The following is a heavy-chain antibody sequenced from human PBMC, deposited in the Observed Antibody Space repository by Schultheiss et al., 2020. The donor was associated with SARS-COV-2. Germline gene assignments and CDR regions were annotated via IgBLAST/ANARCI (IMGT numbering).Heavy chain of an antibody. J-gene: IGHJ4*02. CDR3: AKDMPTVTTRYFDY. CDR2: INHSGST. CDR1: GGSFSGYY. V-gene: IGHV4-34*01. Sequence: SETLSLTCAVYGGSFSGYYWSWIRQPPGKGLEWIGEINHSGSTNYNPSLKSRVTISVDTSKNQFSLKLSSVTAADTAVYYCAKDMPTVTTRYFDYWGQGTLVTVSS. D-gene: IGHD4-11*01.